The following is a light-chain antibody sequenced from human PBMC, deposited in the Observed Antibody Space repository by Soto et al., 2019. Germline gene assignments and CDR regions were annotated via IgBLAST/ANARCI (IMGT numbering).Light chain of an antibody. J-gene: IGLJ1*01. CDR1: SSDVGGYNY. V-gene: IGLV2-14*01. CDR2: DVS. Sequence: QSALTQPASVSGCPGQSITICCTGTSSDVGGYNYVSWYQQHPGKAPKLMIYDVSNRPSGVSNRFSGSKSGNTASLTISGLQAEDEADYYCSSYTSSSTLSYVFGTGTKVTVL. CDR3: SSYTSSSTLSYV.